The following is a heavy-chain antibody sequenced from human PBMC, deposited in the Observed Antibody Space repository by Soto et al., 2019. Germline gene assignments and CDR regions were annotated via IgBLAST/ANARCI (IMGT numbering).Heavy chain of an antibody. V-gene: IGHV2-5*02. CDR3: AHRQARVIGVAGTFDS. Sequence: QITLKESGPTLVKPTQALTLTCTFSGFSFTTTGGGVGWIRQPPGKALEWLALIYWDDDKRYSPSLKSSLTIATAISKHEVLPTMTTTDPVHTATYYCAHRQARVIGVAGTFDSWGQGVLVTVSS. J-gene: IGHJ4*02. CDR1: GFSFTTTGGG. D-gene: IGHD6-19*01. CDR2: IYWDDDK.